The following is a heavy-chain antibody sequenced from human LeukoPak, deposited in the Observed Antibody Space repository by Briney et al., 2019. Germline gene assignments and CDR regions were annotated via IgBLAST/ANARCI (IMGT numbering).Heavy chain of an antibody. J-gene: IGHJ4*02. V-gene: IGHV3-13*01. CDR1: EFTFSTYD. CDR3: ARAKMPGIQTAGRVNYLDS. CDR2: IDTAGNT. Sequence: GGSLRLSCAASEFTFSTYDMHWVRQATGKGLEWVSTIDTAGNTWYPDSVKGRFTISRENAKNSLNLQMNSLRVGDTAVYYCARAKMPGIQTAGRVNYLDSWGQGTLVTVSS. D-gene: IGHD6-13*01.